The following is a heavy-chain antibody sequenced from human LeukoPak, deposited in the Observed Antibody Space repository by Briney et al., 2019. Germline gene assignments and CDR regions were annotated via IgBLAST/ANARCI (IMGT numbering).Heavy chain of an antibody. CDR1: GGTFSSYA. CDR2: IIPIFGTA. Sequence: GASVKVSCKASGGTFSSYAISWVRQAPGQGLEWMGGIIPIFGTANYAQKFQGRVTITADESTSTAYMELSSLRSGDTAVYYCARDQGDYAFDYWGQGTLVTVSS. V-gene: IGHV1-69*13. J-gene: IGHJ4*02. D-gene: IGHD4-17*01. CDR3: ARDQGDYAFDY.